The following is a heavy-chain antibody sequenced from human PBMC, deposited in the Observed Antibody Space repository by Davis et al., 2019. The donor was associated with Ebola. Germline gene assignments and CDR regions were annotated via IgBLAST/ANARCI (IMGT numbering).Heavy chain of an antibody. CDR3: ARLATYGMDV. CDR1: GGSISSSSYY. V-gene: IGHV4-61*05. J-gene: IGHJ6*04. CDR2: LYTSGTT. Sequence: MPSETLSLTCTVSGGSISSSSYYWGWIRQPPGKGLEWIGNLYTSGTTNKNASLKSRLTILLDTSKNQLSLNLRSVTAADTAVYYCARLATYGMDVWGKGTTVTVSS.